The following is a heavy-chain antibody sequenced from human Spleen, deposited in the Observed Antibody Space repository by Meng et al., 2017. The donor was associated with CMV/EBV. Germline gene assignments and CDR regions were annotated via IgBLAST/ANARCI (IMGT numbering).Heavy chain of an antibody. CDR3: AKDIGIFGVVIPTPSSYYYYGMDV. Sequence: SLKISCAASGFTFSSYAMHWVRQAPGKGLEWVSGISWNSGSIGYADSVKGRFTISRDNAKNSLYLQMNSLRAEDTALYYCAKDIGIFGVVIPTPSSYYYYGMDVWGQGTTVTVSS. D-gene: IGHD3-3*01. CDR2: ISWNSGSI. J-gene: IGHJ6*02. CDR1: GFTFSSYA. V-gene: IGHV3-9*01.